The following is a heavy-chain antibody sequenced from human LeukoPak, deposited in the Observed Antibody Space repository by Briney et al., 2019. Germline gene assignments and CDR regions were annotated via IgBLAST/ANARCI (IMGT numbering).Heavy chain of an antibody. CDR3: AGGYSGYDEYGTDV. CDR1: GFTFSSYA. Sequence: GRSLRLSCAASGFTFSSYAMHWVRQAPGKGLEWVAVISYDGSNKYYADSVKGRFTISRDNSKNTLYLQMNSLRAEDTAVYYCAGGYSGYDEYGTDVWGQGTTVTVSS. D-gene: IGHD5-12*01. CDR2: ISYDGSNK. V-gene: IGHV3-30-3*01. J-gene: IGHJ6*02.